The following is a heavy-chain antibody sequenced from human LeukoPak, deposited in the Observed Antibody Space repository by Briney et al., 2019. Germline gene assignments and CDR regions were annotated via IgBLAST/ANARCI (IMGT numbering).Heavy chain of an antibody. CDR1: GFTFTNHG. V-gene: IGHV3-21*04. Sequence: GGSLRLSCVASGFTFTNHGMTWFRQAPGKGLEWVSTISGSGYNTYYADSVKGRFTISRDNAKNSLYLQMNSLRAEDTAVYYCARGAGYYYDSSPHFDYWGQGTLVTVSS. D-gene: IGHD3-22*01. CDR3: ARGAGYYYDSSPHFDY. CDR2: ISGSGYNT. J-gene: IGHJ4*02.